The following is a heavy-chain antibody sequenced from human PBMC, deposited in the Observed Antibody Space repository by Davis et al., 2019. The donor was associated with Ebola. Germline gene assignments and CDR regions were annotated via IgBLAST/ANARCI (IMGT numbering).Heavy chain of an antibody. V-gene: IGHV1-69*08. J-gene: IGHJ4*02. CDR1: GGTFSSYT. CDR3: ARGPSVATAHYFDY. CDR2: IIPILGTT. Sequence: AASVKVSCKASGGTFSSYTISWVRQAPGQGLEWMGRIIPILGTTNYAQKFRGRVMITADKSTRIAYMELNSLTSEDTAVYYCARGPSVATAHYFDYWGQGTLVTVSS. D-gene: IGHD2-21*02.